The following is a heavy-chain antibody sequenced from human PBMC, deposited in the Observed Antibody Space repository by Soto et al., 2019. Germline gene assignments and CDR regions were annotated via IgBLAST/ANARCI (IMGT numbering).Heavy chain of an antibody. D-gene: IGHD6-19*01. CDR1: GYTFTSYG. CDR3: ARDKKFRSGWYHWYFDL. V-gene: IGHV1-18*01. J-gene: IGHJ2*01. Sequence: QVQLVQSGAEVKKPGASVKVSCKASGYTFTSYGISWVRQAPGQGLEWMGWISAYNGNTNYAQKLQGRVTMTTDTSTRTAYMELRSLRSDDTAVYYCARDKKFRSGWYHWYFDLWGRGTLVTVSS. CDR2: ISAYNGNT.